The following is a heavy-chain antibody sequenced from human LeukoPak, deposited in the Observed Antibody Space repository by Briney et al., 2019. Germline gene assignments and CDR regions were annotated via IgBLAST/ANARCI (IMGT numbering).Heavy chain of an antibody. D-gene: IGHD1-1*01. CDR2: IKQDGSEK. J-gene: IGHJ4*02. CDR3: ARVYWNDHFDY. CDR1: GFTFSSYS. Sequence: GGSLRLSCAASGFTFSSYSMSWVRQAPGKGLEWVANIKQDGSEKYYVDSVKGRFTISRDNAKNSLYLQMNSLRAEDTAVHYCARVYWNDHFDYWGQGTLVTVSS. V-gene: IGHV3-7*01.